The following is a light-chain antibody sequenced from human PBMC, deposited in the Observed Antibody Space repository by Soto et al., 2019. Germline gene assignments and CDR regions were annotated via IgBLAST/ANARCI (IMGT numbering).Light chain of an antibody. CDR3: QQFNSYLQLT. Sequence: AFQLTQSPSSLSASVGDRVTITCRASQGISSALAWYQQKPGKAPKLLIYDASSLESGVPSRFSGSGSGTDFTLTISSLQPEDFATYYCQQFNSYLQLTFGGGTKVEIK. V-gene: IGKV1-13*02. J-gene: IGKJ4*01. CDR2: DAS. CDR1: QGISSA.